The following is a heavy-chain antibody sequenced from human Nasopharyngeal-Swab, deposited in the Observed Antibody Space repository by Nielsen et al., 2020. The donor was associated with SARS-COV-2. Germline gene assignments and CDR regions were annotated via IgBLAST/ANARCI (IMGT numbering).Heavy chain of an antibody. Sequence: GGSLRLSCAASGFTSSSYGMHWVRQAPGKGLEWVAVIWYDGSNKYYADSVKGRFTISRDNSKNTLYLQMNSLRAEDTAVYYCARDRTVTTTVYFDYWGQGTLVTVSS. CDR3: ARDRTVTTTVYFDY. V-gene: IGHV3-33*01. D-gene: IGHD4-17*01. CDR2: IWYDGSNK. CDR1: GFTSSSYG. J-gene: IGHJ4*02.